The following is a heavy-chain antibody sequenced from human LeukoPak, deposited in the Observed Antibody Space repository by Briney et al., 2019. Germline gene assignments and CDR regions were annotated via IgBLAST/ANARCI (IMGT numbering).Heavy chain of an antibody. CDR3: VRSRGDLGY. V-gene: IGHV6-1*01. Sequence: SQTLSLTCAISGDSVSSNSAAWNWIRQSPARGLEWLGRTYYRSKWHNDCAPSVKSRITINPDTSKNQFSLQVNSMTPEDTAVYYCVRSRGDLGYWGQGTLVTVSS. CDR2: TYYRSKWHN. D-gene: IGHD3-10*01. CDR1: GDSVSSNSAA. J-gene: IGHJ4*02.